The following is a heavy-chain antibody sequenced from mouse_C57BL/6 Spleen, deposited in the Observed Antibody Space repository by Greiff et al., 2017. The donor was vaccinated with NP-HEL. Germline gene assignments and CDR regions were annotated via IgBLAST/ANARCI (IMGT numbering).Heavy chain of an antibody. J-gene: IGHJ1*03. V-gene: IGHV1-81*01. D-gene: IGHD2-4*01. Sequence: QVQLQQSGAELARPGASVKLSCKASGYTFTSYGISWVKQRTGQGLEWIGEIYPRSGNTYYNEKFKGKATLTADKSSSTAYMELRSLTSEDSAVYFCAKGGLPYWYFDVWGTGTTVTGSS. CDR1: GYTFTSYG. CDR2: IYPRSGNT. CDR3: AKGGLPYWYFDV.